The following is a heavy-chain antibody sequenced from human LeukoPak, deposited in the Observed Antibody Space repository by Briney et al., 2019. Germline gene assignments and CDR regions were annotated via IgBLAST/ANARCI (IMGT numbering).Heavy chain of an antibody. V-gene: IGHV4-31*03. CDR1: GDSITSGVYS. CDR2: IFDSGTA. Sequence: PSETLSLTCSVTGDSITSGVYSWAWIRQHPGKGLEWIGYIFDSGTAYYNASLQSRLTMSVDTLKNQFSVRLRSVTAADTAIYYSARTNIAAAGSAYFDYWGQGILVTVSS. J-gene: IGHJ4*02. D-gene: IGHD6-13*01. CDR3: ARTNIAAAGSAYFDY.